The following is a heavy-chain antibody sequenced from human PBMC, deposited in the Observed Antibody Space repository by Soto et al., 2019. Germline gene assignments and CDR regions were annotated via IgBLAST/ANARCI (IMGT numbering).Heavy chain of an antibody. D-gene: IGHD4-17*01. CDR1: GGSISSGGYY. Sequence: SETLSLTCTVSGGSISSGGYYWSWIRQHPGKGLEWIGYIYYSGSTYYNPSLKSRVTISVDTSKNQFSLKLSSVTSADTAVYYCARVTTVTTRADYWGQGTLVTVSS. J-gene: IGHJ4*02. CDR3: ARVTTVTTRADY. CDR2: IYYSGST. V-gene: IGHV4-31*03.